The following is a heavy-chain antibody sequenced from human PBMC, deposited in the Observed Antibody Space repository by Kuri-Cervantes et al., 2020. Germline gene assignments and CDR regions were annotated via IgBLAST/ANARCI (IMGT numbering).Heavy chain of an antibody. Sequence: GESLKISCAASGFTFSSYAMSWVRQAPGKGLEWVSAISGSGGSTYYADSVKGRFTISRDNSKNTLYLRMNSLRAEDTAVYYCARDRGSGWYAYYFDYWGQGTLVTVSS. V-gene: IGHV3-23*01. CDR1: GFTFSSYA. J-gene: IGHJ4*02. CDR2: ISGSGGST. CDR3: ARDRGSGWYAYYFDY. D-gene: IGHD6-19*01.